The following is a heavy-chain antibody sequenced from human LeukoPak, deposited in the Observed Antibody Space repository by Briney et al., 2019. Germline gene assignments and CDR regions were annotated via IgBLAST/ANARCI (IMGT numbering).Heavy chain of an antibody. J-gene: IGHJ4*02. CDR1: GGSISSGGYY. CDR2: IYYSGST. CDR3: ARAWVGYCTNGVCYYFDY. Sequence: SETLSLTCTVSGGSISSGGYYWSWIRQHPGKGLEWIGYIYYSGSTYYNPSLKSRVTISVDTSKNQFSLKLSSVTAADTAVYYCARAWVGYCTNGVCYYFDYWGQGTLVTVSS. V-gene: IGHV4-30-4*08. D-gene: IGHD2-8*01.